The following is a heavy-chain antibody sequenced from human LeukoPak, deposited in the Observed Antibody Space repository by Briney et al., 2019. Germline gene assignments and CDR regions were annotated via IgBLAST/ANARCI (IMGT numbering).Heavy chain of an antibody. CDR1: GFTFGDYA. CDR3: TRDSPRWELLGRGDY. D-gene: IGHD1-26*01. J-gene: IGHJ4*02. Sequence: GGSLRLSCTASGFTFGDYAMSWFRQAPGKGLEWVGFIRSKAYGGTTEYAASVKGRFTISRDDSKSIAYLQMNSLKTEDTAVYYCTRDSPRWELLGRGDYWGQGTLVTVSS. CDR2: IRSKAYGGTT. V-gene: IGHV3-49*03.